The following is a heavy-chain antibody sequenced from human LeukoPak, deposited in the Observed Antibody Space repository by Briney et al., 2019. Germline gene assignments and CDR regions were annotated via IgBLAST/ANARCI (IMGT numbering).Heavy chain of an antibody. CDR2: IYYSGST. CDR3: ARGDGQDGNFDY. Sequence: PSETLSLTCTVSGTSISTYYWSWIRQPPGKGLEWVGFIYYSGSTNYNPSLKSRVTISVDTSKNQFSLKLSSVTAADTAVYYCARGDGQDGNFDYWGQGTLVTVSS. CDR1: GTSISTYY. D-gene: IGHD5-24*01. J-gene: IGHJ4*02. V-gene: IGHV4-59*01.